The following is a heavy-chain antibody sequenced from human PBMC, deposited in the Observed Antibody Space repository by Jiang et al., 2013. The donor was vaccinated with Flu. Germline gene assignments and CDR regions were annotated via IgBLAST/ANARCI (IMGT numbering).Heavy chain of an antibody. CDR1: GFTFSDYY. Sequence: GLVKPGGSLRLSCAASGFTFSDYYMAWIRQTPGKRLEWVSYISGSASTIFYADSVKGRFTVSRDNAKNSLFLQINSLRAEDTAIYYCARVDTNSYYYYFDYWGQGTLVTVSS. D-gene: IGHD1-26*01. J-gene: IGHJ4*02. CDR3: ARVDTNSYYYYFDY. CDR2: ISGSASTI. V-gene: IGHV3-11*01.